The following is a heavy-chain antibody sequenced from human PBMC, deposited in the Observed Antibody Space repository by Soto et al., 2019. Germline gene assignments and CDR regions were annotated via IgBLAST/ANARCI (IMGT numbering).Heavy chain of an antibody. CDR1: EFSYDSHAAG. CDR3: VHRSGAYVRPRTSYFDS. D-gene: IGHD3-10*02. V-gene: IGHV2-5*02. Sequence: QITLKESGPTVVKPTQTLTLTCTFSEFSYDSHAAGVGWIRQSPGKALEWLALVYWDDEKRYSPSLESRLTITRDTSRNQVVLTMINMHPVDTGTYYCVHRSGAYVRPRTSYFDSWGQGTLVTVSS. J-gene: IGHJ4*02. CDR2: VYWDDEK.